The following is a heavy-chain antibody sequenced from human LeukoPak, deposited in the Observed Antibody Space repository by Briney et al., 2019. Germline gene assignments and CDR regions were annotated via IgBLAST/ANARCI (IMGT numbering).Heavy chain of an antibody. V-gene: IGHV3-30*18. Sequence: PGGSLRLSCAASGFTFSSYGMHWVRQAPGKGLEWVAVISYDGSNKYYADSVKGRFTISRDNSKNTLYLQMNSLRAEDTAVYYCAKDHRRLTPHDYGDSSAFDIWGQGTMVTVSS. CDR3: AKDHRRLTPHDYGDSSAFDI. CDR2: ISYDGSNK. CDR1: GFTFSSYG. J-gene: IGHJ3*02. D-gene: IGHD4-17*01.